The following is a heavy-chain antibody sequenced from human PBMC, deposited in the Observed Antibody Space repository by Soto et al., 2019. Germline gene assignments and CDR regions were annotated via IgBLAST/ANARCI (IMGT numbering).Heavy chain of an antibody. D-gene: IGHD1-1*01. CDR3: PKDRPRRTSGSFFAF. CDR1: GFTVSTYH. CDR2: ITSGGGDT. Sequence: AGGSLRLSCAASGFTVSTYHMSWVCQAPGKGLEWVSGITSGGGDTYYADPVKGRFYISRDNSKNTVSLHMNSLRAEDTALYYYPKDRPRRTSGSFFAFWAHGPPVPVSS. J-gene: IGHJ4*01. V-gene: IGHV3-23*01.